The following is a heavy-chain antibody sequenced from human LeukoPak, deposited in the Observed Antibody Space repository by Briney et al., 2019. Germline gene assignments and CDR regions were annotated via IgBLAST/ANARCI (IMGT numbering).Heavy chain of an antibody. J-gene: IGHJ3*02. V-gene: IGHV3-74*01. D-gene: IGHD3-3*01. CDR2: INSDGSAT. CDR3: ASVVGGYYPPVEGFDI. Sequence: PGGSLRLSCAASGFPCSNYWMHWVRQAPGKGLVWVSRINSDGSATNYADSVKGRFSISRDNAKKTLYLQMNSLRAEDTAVYYCASVVGGYYPPVEGFDIWGQGTMVTVSA. CDR1: GFPCSNYW.